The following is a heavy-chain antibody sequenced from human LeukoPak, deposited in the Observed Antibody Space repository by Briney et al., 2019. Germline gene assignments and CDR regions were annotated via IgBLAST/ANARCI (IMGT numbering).Heavy chain of an antibody. V-gene: IGHV1-46*03. CDR1: GYTFTSYY. Sequence: ASVKVSCKASGYTFTSYYMHWVRQAPGQGLEWMGIINPSGGSTSYAQKFQGRVTITTDESTSTAYMELSSLRSEDTAVYYCASIFGAVNWFDPWGQGTLVTVSS. CDR3: ASIFGAVNWFDP. J-gene: IGHJ5*02. D-gene: IGHD3-3*01. CDR2: INPSGGST.